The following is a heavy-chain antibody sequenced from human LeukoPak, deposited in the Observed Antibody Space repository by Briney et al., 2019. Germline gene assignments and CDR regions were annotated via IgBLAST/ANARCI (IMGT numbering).Heavy chain of an antibody. Sequence: SETLSLTCTVSGSSITTYTHWGWIRQPPGKGLEWIGYIYYSGSTNYNPSLKSRVTISVDTSKNQFSLKLSSVTAADTAVYYCARTPSSGWWIFDYWGQGTLVTVSS. CDR2: IYYSGST. V-gene: IGHV4-59*01. CDR1: GSSITTYTH. CDR3: ARTPSSGWWIFDY. D-gene: IGHD6-19*01. J-gene: IGHJ4*02.